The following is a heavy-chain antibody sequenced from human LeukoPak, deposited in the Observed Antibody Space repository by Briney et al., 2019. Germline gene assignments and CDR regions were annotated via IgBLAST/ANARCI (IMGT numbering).Heavy chain of an antibody. Sequence: PGGSLRLSCAASGFTFSSYAMSWVRQAPGKGLEWVSAISGSGGSTYYADSVKGRFTISRDNSKNTLYLQMNSLSAEDTAVYYCASRKLTYYYDSSGYYWEDYWGQGTLVTVSS. V-gene: IGHV3-23*01. CDR3: ASRKLTYYYDSSGYYWEDY. D-gene: IGHD3-22*01. CDR2: ISGSGGST. J-gene: IGHJ4*02. CDR1: GFTFSSYA.